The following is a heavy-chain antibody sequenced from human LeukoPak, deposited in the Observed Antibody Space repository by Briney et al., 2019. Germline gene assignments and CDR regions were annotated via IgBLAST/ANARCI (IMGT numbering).Heavy chain of an antibody. CDR1: GFTFSSYA. CDR2: ISGSGGST. D-gene: IGHD2-15*01. CDR3: AKASSGGSCCLFDY. Sequence: GGSLRLSCAASGFTFSSYAMSWVRQAPGKGLEWVSAISGSGGSTYYADSVKGRFAISRDNSKNTLYLQMNSLRAEDTAVYYCAKASSGGSCCLFDYWGQGTLVTVSS. J-gene: IGHJ4*02. V-gene: IGHV3-23*01.